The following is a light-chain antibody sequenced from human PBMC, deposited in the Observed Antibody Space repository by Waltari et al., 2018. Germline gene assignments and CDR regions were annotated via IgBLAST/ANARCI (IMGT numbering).Light chain of an antibody. V-gene: IGLV1-51*02. CDR1: SSNIGNNY. CDR2: EDK. Sequence: QSVLTQPPSVSAAPGQRVTISFSGGSSNIGNNYVSWYRQFPGTAPNLLIYEDKERPSGVPGRVSGSKSGTSATLDITGLQAGDEADYYCGTWDSSLSGAVFGGGTHLTVL. J-gene: IGLJ7*01. CDR3: GTWDSSLSGAV.